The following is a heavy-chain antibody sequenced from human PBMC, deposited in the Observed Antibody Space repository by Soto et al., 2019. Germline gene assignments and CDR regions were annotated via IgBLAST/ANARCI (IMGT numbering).Heavy chain of an antibody. CDR3: ARDGFIVATISRGFDP. CDR1: GGSISSGGYY. Sequence: SETLSLTCTVSGGSISSGGYYWSWIRQHPGKGLEWIGYIYYSGSTCYNPSLKSRVTISVDTSKNQFSLKLSSVTAADTALYYCARDGFIVATISRGFDPWGQGTLVTVSS. CDR2: IYYSGST. J-gene: IGHJ5*02. D-gene: IGHD5-12*01. V-gene: IGHV4-31*03.